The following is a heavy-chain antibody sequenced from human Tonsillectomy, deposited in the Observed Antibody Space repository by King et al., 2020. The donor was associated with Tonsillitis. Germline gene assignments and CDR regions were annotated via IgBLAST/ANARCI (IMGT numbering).Heavy chain of an antibody. CDR1: RYTFSSYG. Sequence: VQLVQSGAEVKKPGAAVKVSCKASRYTFSSYGISWVRQAPGQGLEWMGWISAYKGNTHYVQKLQGRVTLTTETSTSTAYMELRSLRSDDTAVCFCARVGDLGSCCGGSCSALAYGGQGTLHPVS. CDR3: ARVGDLGSCCGGSCSALAY. D-gene: IGHD2-15*01. V-gene: IGHV1-18*01. CDR2: ISAYKGNT. J-gene: IGHJ1*01.